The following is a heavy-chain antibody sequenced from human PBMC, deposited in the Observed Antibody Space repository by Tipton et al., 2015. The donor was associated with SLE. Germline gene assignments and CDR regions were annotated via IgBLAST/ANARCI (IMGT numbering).Heavy chain of an antibody. V-gene: IGHV4-61*02. CDR1: GGSITSGSYS. CDR3: AREFLNPVTTVHYYFDL. Sequence: TLFLTCTVSGGSITSGSYSWSWLRQPAGKGLEWIGRIYFSGSTNYNPSLKSRVTMSVDTSKNHFSLKLISVTAADTAVYYCAREFLNPVTTVHYYFDLWGRGTLVTVSS. D-gene: IGHD4-11*01. J-gene: IGHJ2*01. CDR2: IYFSGST.